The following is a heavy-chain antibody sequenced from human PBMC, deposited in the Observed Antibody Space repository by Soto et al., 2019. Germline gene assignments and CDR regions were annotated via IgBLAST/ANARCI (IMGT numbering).Heavy chain of an antibody. Sequence: SETLSLTCAVYGGSFSGYYWSWIRQPPGKGLEWIGEINHSGDTNYNPSLKSRLSISVDTSKNQFSLRLSSLTAADTAVYYCARGGGGKYFYSGNYRGYYYYGLDVWGQGTTVTVSS. J-gene: IGHJ6*02. V-gene: IGHV4-34*01. CDR2: INHSGDT. D-gene: IGHD4-4*01. CDR3: ARGGGGKYFYSGNYRGYYYYGLDV. CDR1: GGSFSGYY.